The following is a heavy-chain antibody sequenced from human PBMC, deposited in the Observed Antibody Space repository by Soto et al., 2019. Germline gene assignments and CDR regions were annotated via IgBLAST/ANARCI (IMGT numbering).Heavy chain of an antibody. J-gene: IGHJ4*02. Sequence: EAQLLESGGGLVQPGGSLRLSCAASGLTFSNYAMSWVRQAPGKGLEWVSAISGSGDSTYYADSVKGRFTISRDNSKNTLYLQMNSLRAEDTAVYYCARDRYGDPLWGQDDFDYWGQGTLVTVSS. CDR2: ISGSGDST. CDR3: ARDRYGDPLWGQDDFDY. V-gene: IGHV3-23*01. D-gene: IGHD4-17*01. CDR1: GLTFSNYA.